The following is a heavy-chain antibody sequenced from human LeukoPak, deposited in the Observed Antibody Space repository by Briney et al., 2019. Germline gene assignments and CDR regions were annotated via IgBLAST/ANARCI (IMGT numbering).Heavy chain of an antibody. CDR2: IWYDGSNK. V-gene: IGHV3-30*19. Sequence: GRSLRLSCAASGFTFSSYGMHWVRQAPGKGLEWVAVIWYDGSNKYYADSVKGRFTISRDNSKNTLYLQMNSLRAEDTAVYYCAREGSAFDIWGQGTMVTVSS. CDR1: GFTFSSYG. CDR3: AREGSAFDI. J-gene: IGHJ3*02.